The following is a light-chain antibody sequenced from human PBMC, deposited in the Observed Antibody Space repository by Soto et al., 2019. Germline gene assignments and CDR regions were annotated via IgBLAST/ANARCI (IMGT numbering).Light chain of an antibody. CDR1: QGIRNY. CDR3: LQYTTYPLT. CDR2: GAS. Sequence: DIQMTQSPSAMSASVGDRVTFTCRASQGIRNYLAWFQQKSGKVPKRLIYGASNLQSGVPSRFSGSGSGTEFTLTINNLQPEDFASYYCLQYTTYPLTFGGGTKVEVK. V-gene: IGKV1-17*03. J-gene: IGKJ4*01.